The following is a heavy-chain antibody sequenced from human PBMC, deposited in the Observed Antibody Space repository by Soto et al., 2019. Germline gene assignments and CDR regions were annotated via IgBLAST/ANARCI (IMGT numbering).Heavy chain of an antibody. CDR3: ARAPTGPEARHWYFDL. J-gene: IGHJ2*01. Sequence: GGSLRLSCAASGFTFSSYAMHWVRQAPGKGLEWVAVISYDGSNKYYADSVKGRFTISRDNSKNTLYLQMNSLRAEDAAVYYCARAPTGPEARHWYFDLWGRGTLVTVSS. CDR1: GFTFSSYA. CDR2: ISYDGSNK. V-gene: IGHV3-30*04.